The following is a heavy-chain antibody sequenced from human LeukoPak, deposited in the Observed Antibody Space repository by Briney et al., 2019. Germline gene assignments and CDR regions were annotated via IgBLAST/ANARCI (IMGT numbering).Heavy chain of an antibody. Sequence: GGSLTLSCAASGFTFSSYWMSWVRQAPGKGLEWVANIKQDGSEKYYVDSVRGRFTISRDNAKNSLYLQVNSLRAEDTAVYYCARNQRRLDYWGQGTLVTVSS. CDR2: IKQDGSEK. J-gene: IGHJ4*02. V-gene: IGHV3-7*01. CDR1: GFTFSSYW. D-gene: IGHD1-14*01. CDR3: ARNQRRLDY.